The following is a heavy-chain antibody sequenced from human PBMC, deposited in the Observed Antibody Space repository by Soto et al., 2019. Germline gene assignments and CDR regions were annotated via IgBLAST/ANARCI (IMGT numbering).Heavy chain of an antibody. CDR3: ARDGVGATTFFGFLDY. V-gene: IGHV3-33*08. CDR2: IRYDGSDE. CDR1: ASIFKGHG. D-gene: IGHD1-26*01. Sequence: ESGGGVVQPGGSLRLSCAASASIFKGHGMHWVRQAPGKGLEWVAIIRYDGSDEHYGDSVEGRFTISRDNSKNMLYLQMNSLRAEDTAVYYCARDGVGATTFFGFLDYWGQGTLVTVSS. J-gene: IGHJ4*02.